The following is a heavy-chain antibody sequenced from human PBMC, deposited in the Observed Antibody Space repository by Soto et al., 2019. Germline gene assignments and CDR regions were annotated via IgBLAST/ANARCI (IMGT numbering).Heavy chain of an antibody. V-gene: IGHV3-30*18. D-gene: IGHD2-15*01. CDR3: AKGVAVVVVVAATHEYFQH. J-gene: IGHJ1*01. Sequence: QVQLVESGGGVVQPGRSLRLSCAASGFTFSSYGMHWVRQAPGKGLEWVAVISYDGSNKYYADSVKGRFTISRDNSKNTLYLQMNSLRAEDTAVYYCAKGVAVVVVVAATHEYFQHWGQGTLVTVSS. CDR2: ISYDGSNK. CDR1: GFTFSSYG.